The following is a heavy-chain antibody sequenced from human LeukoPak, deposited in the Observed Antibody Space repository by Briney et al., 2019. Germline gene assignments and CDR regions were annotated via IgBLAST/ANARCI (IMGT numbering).Heavy chain of an antibody. Sequence: SETLSLTCTVSGGSISSSSYYWGWIRQPPGKGLEWIGSIYYSGTTYYNPSLKSRVTMSVDTSKNQFSLKLSSVTAADTAVYYCARGIAAAGKRGLDYWGQGTLVTVSS. CDR3: ARGIAAAGKRGLDY. V-gene: IGHV4-39*07. CDR1: GGSISSSSYY. D-gene: IGHD6-13*01. J-gene: IGHJ4*02. CDR2: IYYSGTT.